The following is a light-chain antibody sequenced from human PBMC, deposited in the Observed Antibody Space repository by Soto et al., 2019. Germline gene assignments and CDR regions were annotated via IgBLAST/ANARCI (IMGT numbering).Light chain of an antibody. CDR1: SRDVGAYDY. CDR2: YVD. CDR3: CSYADGSIYF. J-gene: IGLJ1*01. V-gene: IGLV2-14*03. Sequence: QSALTQPASVSRSPGQSITISCTGTSRDVGAYDYVSWYLQYPDKAPQLLIYYVDHRPSGVSSRFSGSKSGNTASLTISGHQAEDEGDYYCCSYADGSIYFFGTGTKVTVL.